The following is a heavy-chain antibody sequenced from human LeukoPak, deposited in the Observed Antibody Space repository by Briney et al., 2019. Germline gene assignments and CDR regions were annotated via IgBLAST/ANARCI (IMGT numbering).Heavy chain of an antibody. CDR3: ATSILGEWTPLSD. Sequence: ASVKVSCKASGGTFSSYAISWVRRAPGQGLEWMGGFDPEDGETIYAQKFQGRVTMTEDTSTDTAYMELSSLRSEDTAVYYCATSILGEWTPLSDWGQGTLVTVSS. J-gene: IGHJ1*01. D-gene: IGHD3-16*01. V-gene: IGHV1-24*01. CDR1: GGTFSSYA. CDR2: FDPEDGET.